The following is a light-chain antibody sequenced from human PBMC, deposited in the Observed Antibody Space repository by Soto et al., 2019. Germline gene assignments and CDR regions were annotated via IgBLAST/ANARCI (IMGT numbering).Light chain of an antibody. CDR2: WAS. Sequence: DIVMTQSPDALAVSLGERAAFNCKSSQSVLSTSNNKNYLGWYQQKSGQPPKLLIYWASTRESGVPDRFSGSGSGTDFTLTISSLQAEDVATYYCQHYYSMPWTFGQGTRVEIK. CDR1: QSVLSTSNNKNY. J-gene: IGKJ1*01. V-gene: IGKV4-1*01. CDR3: QHYYSMPWT.